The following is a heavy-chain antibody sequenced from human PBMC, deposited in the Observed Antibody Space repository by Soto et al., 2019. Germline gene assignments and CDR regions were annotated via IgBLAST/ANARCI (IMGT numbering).Heavy chain of an antibody. Sequence: PSETLSLTCTVSGGSISSGGYYWSWIRQHPGKGLEWIGYIYYSGSTYYNPSLKSRVTISVDTSKNQFSLKLSSVTAADTAVYYCARTLLRHFDWFDYWGQGTLVTVSS. CDR1: GGSISSGGYY. CDR3: ARTLLRHFDWFDY. J-gene: IGHJ4*02. CDR2: IYYSGST. D-gene: IGHD3-9*01. V-gene: IGHV4-31*03.